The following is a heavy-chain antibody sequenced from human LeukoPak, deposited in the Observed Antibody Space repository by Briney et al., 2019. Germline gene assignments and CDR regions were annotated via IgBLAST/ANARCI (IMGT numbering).Heavy chain of an antibody. CDR3: AKTSAWVELYYFDY. J-gene: IGHJ4*02. Sequence: GGSLRLSCAASGFTFDDYGMSWVRQAPGKGLEWVSGINWNGGSTGYADSVKGRFTISRDNAKNSLYLQMNSLRAEDTAVYYCAKTSAWVELYYFDYWGQGTLVTVSS. CDR1: GFTFDDYG. CDR2: INWNGGST. V-gene: IGHV3-20*04. D-gene: IGHD3-10*01.